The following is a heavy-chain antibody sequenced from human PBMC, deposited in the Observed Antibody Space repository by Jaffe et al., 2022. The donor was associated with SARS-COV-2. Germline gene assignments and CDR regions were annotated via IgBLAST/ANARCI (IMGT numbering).Heavy chain of an antibody. D-gene: IGHD6-25*01. Sequence: QVQLQESGPGLVKPSETLSLTCTVSGGSISSYYWSWIRQPPGKGLEWIGYIYYSGSTNYNPSLKSRVTISVDTSKNQFSLKLSSVTAADTAVYYCARGSATPYYFDYWGQGTLVTVSS. V-gene: IGHV4-59*01. CDR1: GGSISSYY. CDR2: IYYSGST. J-gene: IGHJ4*02. CDR3: ARGSATPYYFDY.